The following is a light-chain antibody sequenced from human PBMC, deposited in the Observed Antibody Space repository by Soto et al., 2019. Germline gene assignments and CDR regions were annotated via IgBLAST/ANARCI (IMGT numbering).Light chain of an antibody. Sequence: QSVLTQPPSMSAAPGQKITIFCSGTNSNIGDNYVSWFQQVPGTAPKLIIFDNYARPSGIPDRFSGSKSGTSATLGITGLQTGDEADYYCGTWDSSLSGAVFGGGTKLTVL. CDR1: NSNIGDNY. V-gene: IGLV1-51*01. J-gene: IGLJ2*01. CDR3: GTWDSSLSGAV. CDR2: DNY.